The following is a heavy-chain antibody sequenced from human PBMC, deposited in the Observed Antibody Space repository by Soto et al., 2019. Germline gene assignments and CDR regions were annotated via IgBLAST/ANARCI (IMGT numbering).Heavy chain of an antibody. D-gene: IGHD5-12*01. J-gene: IGHJ4*02. V-gene: IGHV3-7*01. CDR1: GFTFSTYW. CDR3: ARETSAAWPYDLDY. CDR2: IKQDGGEK. Sequence: EVQLVESGGGLVQPGGSLRLSCAASGFTFSTYWMSWVRQAPGKGLEWVANIKQDGGEKYYLDSVKGRFTISRDNAKNSLYLQMNTLRAEDTAVYYCARETSAAWPYDLDYWGQGTLVTVSS.